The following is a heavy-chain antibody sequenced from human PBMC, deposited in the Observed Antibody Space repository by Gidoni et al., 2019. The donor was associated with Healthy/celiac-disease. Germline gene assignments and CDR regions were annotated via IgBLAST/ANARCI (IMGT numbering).Heavy chain of an antibody. CDR3: ARGMTPYSYGFSLDY. J-gene: IGHJ4*02. Sequence: EVQLVETGGGWIQPGGSLRLPCAASGFTVSSNYMSWVRQAPGKGLEWVSVLSSGGSTYYADSVTVRFTISMYTSKTPLHLQMTSLRAEDTAVYYCARGMTPYSYGFSLDYWGQGTLVTVSS. V-gene: IGHV3-53*02. D-gene: IGHD5-18*01. CDR1: GFTVSSNY. CDR2: LSSGGST.